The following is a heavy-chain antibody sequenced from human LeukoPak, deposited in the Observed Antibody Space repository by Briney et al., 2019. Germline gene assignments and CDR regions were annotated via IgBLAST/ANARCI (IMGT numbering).Heavy chain of an antibody. Sequence: GGSLRLSCVASGFIFSSYGMHWVRQAPGKGPEWVAFIRYDGSNIYYADSVKGRFTISRDNSKNTLYLQMNSLRAEDTAVYYCVRGNRGPDYWGQGTLVTVSS. CDR3: VRGNRGPDY. CDR2: IRYDGSNI. V-gene: IGHV3-30*02. D-gene: IGHD2/OR15-2a*01. CDR1: GFIFSSYG. J-gene: IGHJ4*02.